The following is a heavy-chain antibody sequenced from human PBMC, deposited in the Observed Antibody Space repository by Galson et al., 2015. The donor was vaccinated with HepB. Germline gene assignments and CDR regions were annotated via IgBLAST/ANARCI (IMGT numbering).Heavy chain of an antibody. J-gene: IGHJ4*02. D-gene: IGHD6-13*01. CDR3: VRGPTSGSWLVDY. V-gene: IGHV1-3*01. Sequence: SVKVSCKASGYTFTSHAVHWVRQAPGQRLEWMGYINPDNSDTKYSQKFQGRVTITRDTSASTAYMELSSLRSEDTAAYYCVRGPTSGSWLVDYWGQGTLVTVSS. CDR1: GYTFTSHA. CDR2: INPDNSDT.